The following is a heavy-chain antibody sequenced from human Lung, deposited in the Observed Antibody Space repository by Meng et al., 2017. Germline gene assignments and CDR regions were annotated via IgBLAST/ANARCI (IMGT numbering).Heavy chain of an antibody. V-gene: IGHV4-34*01. D-gene: IGHD4-11*01. CDR1: GGSFSDYY. J-gene: IGHJ4*02. Sequence: GHLQHGGAGLLKPSETLSLTCVVSGGSFSDYYWSWIRQPPGKGLEWIGEINHSGSTNYNPSLESRATISVDTSQNNLSLKLSSVTAADSAVYYCARGPTTMAHDFDYWGQGTLVTVSS. CDR3: ARGPTTMAHDFDY. CDR2: INHSGST.